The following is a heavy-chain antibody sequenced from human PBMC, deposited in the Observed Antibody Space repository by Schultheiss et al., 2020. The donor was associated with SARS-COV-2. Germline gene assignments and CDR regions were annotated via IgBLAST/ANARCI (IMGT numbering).Heavy chain of an antibody. CDR3: ARYYSIVVVPAAIFDY. CDR2: ISYDGSNK. J-gene: IGHJ4*02. D-gene: IGHD2-2*01. Sequence: GESLKISCAASGFTFSSYAMHWVRQAPGKGLEWVAIISYDGSNKYYADSVKGRFTISRDNSKNTLYLQMNSLRAEDTAVYYCARYYSIVVVPAAIFDYWGQGTLVTVSS. V-gene: IGHV3-30*04. CDR1: GFTFSSYA.